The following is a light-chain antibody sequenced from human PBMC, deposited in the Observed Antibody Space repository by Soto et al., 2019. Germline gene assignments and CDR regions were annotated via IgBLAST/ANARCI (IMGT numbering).Light chain of an antibody. Sequence: LTQPASVSGSPGQSITISCTGTSSDVGGYNYVSWYQQYPGKAPKLMIYEVSNRPSGVSNRFSGSTSGNTASLTISGLQAEDEADYYCTSYTSSSTYVFGTGTKVTVL. CDR1: SSDVGGYNY. CDR3: TSYTSSSTYV. V-gene: IGLV2-14*01. J-gene: IGLJ1*01. CDR2: EVS.